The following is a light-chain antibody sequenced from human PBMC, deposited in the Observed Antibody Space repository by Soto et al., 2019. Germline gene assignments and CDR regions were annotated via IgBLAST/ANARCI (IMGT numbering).Light chain of an antibody. Sequence: EIVLTQSPATLSVSPGERVTLSCRASQSVDINLAWYQQKPGQAPRLLIYGASTRATDMPGTFSGRGSGTEFTLTISSLRPEDFAVYYCQQYRSWPRTFGQWTKVEIK. CDR2: GAS. V-gene: IGKV3-15*01. CDR3: QQYRSWPRT. J-gene: IGKJ1*01. CDR1: QSVDIN.